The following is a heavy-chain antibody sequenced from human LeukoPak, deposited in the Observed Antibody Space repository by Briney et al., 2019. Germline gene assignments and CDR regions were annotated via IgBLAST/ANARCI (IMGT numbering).Heavy chain of an antibody. J-gene: IGHJ5*02. D-gene: IGHD4-17*01. V-gene: IGHV3-30*02. Sequence: GGSLRLSCAASGLTFSSYGMHWVRQAPGKGLEWVAFVRYDGINKYYADSVKGRFTISSDNSINTLYLQMNSLRAEDTAVYYGARVMWSDYGRGNNWFDTWGQGTLVTVSS. CDR1: GLTFSSYG. CDR2: VRYDGINK. CDR3: ARVMWSDYGRGNNWFDT.